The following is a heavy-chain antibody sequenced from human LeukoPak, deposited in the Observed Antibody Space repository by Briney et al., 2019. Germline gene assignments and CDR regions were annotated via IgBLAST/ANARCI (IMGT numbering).Heavy chain of an antibody. D-gene: IGHD3-10*01. CDR3: ARDSTMVRGFDY. Sequence: PSETLSLTCTVSGYSIGSGYYWGWIRQPPGKRLEWIGSIYHSGSTYYNPSLKSRVTISVDTSKNQFSLKLSSVTAADTAVYYCARDSTMVRGFDYWGQGTLVTVSS. J-gene: IGHJ4*02. CDR2: IYHSGST. V-gene: IGHV4-38-2*02. CDR1: GYSIGSGYY.